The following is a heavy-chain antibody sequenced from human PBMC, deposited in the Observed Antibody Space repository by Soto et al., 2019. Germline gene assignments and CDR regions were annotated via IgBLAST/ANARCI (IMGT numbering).Heavy chain of an antibody. Sequence: ASVKVSCKASGYTFTSYGISWVRQAPGQGLEWMGWISAYNGNTNYAQKLQGRVTMTTDTSTSTAYMELRSLRSEDTAVYYCARESITMVRGAPRMVAFDILRQGTMVTVSS. J-gene: IGHJ3*02. D-gene: IGHD3-10*01. CDR3: ARESITMVRGAPRMVAFDI. V-gene: IGHV1-18*01. CDR2: ISAYNGNT. CDR1: GYTFTSYG.